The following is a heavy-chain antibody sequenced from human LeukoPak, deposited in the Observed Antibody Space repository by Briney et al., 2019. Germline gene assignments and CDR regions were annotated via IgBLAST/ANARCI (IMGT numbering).Heavy chain of an antibody. J-gene: IGHJ5*02. CDR3: ARFYYDSSGYYYNWFDP. CDR2: IYYSGST. Sequence: SETLSLTCTVSGGSISSYYWSWIRQPPGKGLEWIGYIYYSGSTNYNPSLKSRVTISVDTSKNQFSLKLSSVTAADTAVYYCARFYYDSSGYYYNWFDPWGQGTLVTVSS. V-gene: IGHV4-59*12. D-gene: IGHD3-22*01. CDR1: GGSISSYY.